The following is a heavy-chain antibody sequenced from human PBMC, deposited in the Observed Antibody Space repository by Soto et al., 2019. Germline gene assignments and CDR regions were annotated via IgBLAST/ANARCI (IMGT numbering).Heavy chain of an antibody. CDR1: GYSFTSYW. CDR2: IDPSDSYA. Sequence: GESLKISCKGSGYSFTSYWISWVRQMPGKGLEWMGRIDPSDSYANYSPSFQGHVTISADKSISTAYLQWSSLKASDAAMYYCAGNYYYGSGSYYTALYYYYGMDVWGQGTTVTVSS. D-gene: IGHD3-10*01. J-gene: IGHJ6*02. CDR3: AGNYYYGSGSYYTALYYYYGMDV. V-gene: IGHV5-10-1*01.